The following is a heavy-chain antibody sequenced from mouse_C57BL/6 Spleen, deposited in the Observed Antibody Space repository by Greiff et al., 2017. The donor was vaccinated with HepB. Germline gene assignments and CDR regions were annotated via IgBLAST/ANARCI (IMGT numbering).Heavy chain of an antibody. CDR1: GYTFTDYY. V-gene: IGHV1-26*01. D-gene: IGHD2-3*01. J-gene: IGHJ1*03. Sequence: EVHLQQSGPELVKPGASVKISCKASGYTFTDYYMNWVKQSHGKSLEWIGDINPNNGGTSYNQKFKGKATLTVDKSSSTAYMELRSLTSEDSAVYYCARLGYDGYGLVWGTGTTVTVSS. CDR3: ARLGYDGYGLV. CDR2: INPNNGGT.